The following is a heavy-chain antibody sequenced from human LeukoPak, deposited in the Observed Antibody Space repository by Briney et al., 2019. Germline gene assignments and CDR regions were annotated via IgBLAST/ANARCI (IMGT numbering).Heavy chain of an antibody. Sequence: GGSLRLSCVASGFSFGKYWMSWVRQAPGKGLEWVANIKLDGSEKNYVDSVKGRFTISRDNTKNSLYLQMNSLRAEDTAVFYCARDQYNTWSRRGNFDSWGQGTLVIVSS. CDR3: ARDQYNTWSRRGNFDS. V-gene: IGHV3-7*03. CDR2: IKLDGSEK. D-gene: IGHD3-3*01. CDR1: GFSFGKYW. J-gene: IGHJ4*02.